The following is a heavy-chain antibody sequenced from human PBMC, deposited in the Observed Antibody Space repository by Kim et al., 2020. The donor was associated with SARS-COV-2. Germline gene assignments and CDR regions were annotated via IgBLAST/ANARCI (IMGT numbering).Heavy chain of an antibody. CDR2: IYSGGST. D-gene: IGHD2-15*01. Sequence: GGSLRLSCAASGFTVSSNYMSWVRQAPGKGLEWVSVIYSGGSTYYADSVKGRFTISRDNSKNTLYLQMNSLRAEDTAVYYCARERYCSGGSCYYYYGMDVWGQGTTVTVSS. CDR1: GFTVSSNY. J-gene: IGHJ6*02. CDR3: ARERYCSGGSCYYYYGMDV. V-gene: IGHV3-53*01.